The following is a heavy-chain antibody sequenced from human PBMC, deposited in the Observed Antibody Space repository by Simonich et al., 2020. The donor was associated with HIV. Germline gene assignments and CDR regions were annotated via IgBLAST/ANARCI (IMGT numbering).Heavy chain of an antibody. V-gene: IGHV4-34*01. D-gene: IGHD5-18*01. CDR2: INHSGRT. Sequence: QVQLQQWGAGLLKPSETLSLTCAVYGGSFSGYYWSWIRQPPGKGLVWIGEINHSGRTNYNSSLKSRVTISVDTSKNQFSLKLSSVTAADTAVYYCARRRIQLWLLALDIWGQGTMVTVSS. J-gene: IGHJ3*02. CDR1: GGSFSGYY. CDR3: ARRRIQLWLLALDI.